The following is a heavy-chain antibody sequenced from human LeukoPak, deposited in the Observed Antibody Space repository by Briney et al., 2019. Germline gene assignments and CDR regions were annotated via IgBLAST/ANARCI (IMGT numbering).Heavy chain of an antibody. V-gene: IGHV1-69*05. Sequence: SVKVSCKASGYTFTSYDINWVRQAPGQGLEWMGRIIPIFGTANYAQKFQGRVTITTDESTSTAYMELSSLRSEDTAVYYCARVIGYSFWFDPWGQGTLVTVSS. D-gene: IGHD4-11*01. J-gene: IGHJ5*02. CDR3: ARVIGYSFWFDP. CDR1: GYTFTSYD. CDR2: IIPIFGTA.